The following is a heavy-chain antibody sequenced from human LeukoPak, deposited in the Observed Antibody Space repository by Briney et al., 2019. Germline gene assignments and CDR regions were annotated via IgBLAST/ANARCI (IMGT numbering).Heavy chain of an antibody. CDR3: ARGVYIAAAQYGY. J-gene: IGHJ4*02. D-gene: IGHD6-13*01. CDR1: GGSISSYY. CDR2: IYYSGTT. V-gene: IGHV4-59*01. Sequence: SEALSLTCTVSGGSISSYYWSWIRQPPGRGLEWIGYIYYSGTTNYNPSLKSRVTISVDTSKNQFSLKLSSVTAADTAVYYCARGVYIAAAQYGYWGQGTLVTVSS.